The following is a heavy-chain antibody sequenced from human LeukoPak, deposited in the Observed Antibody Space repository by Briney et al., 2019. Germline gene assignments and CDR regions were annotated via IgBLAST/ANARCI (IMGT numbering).Heavy chain of an antibody. CDR2: ISYDGSNK. CDR1: GFTFSSYA. J-gene: IGHJ4*02. D-gene: IGHD6-13*01. CDR3: APLGQQLN. Sequence: GGSLRLSCAASGFTFSSYAMHWVRQAPGKGLEWVAVISYDGSNKYYADSVKGRFTISRDNSKTTLYLQMNSLRAEDTAVYYCAPLGQQLNWGQGTLVTVSS. V-gene: IGHV3-30-3*01.